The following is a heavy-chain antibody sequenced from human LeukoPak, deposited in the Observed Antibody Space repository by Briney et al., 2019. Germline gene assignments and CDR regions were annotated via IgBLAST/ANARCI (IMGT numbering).Heavy chain of an antibody. CDR3: AKDSSYTRPQGADY. Sequence: ASVKVSCKASGGTFSSYAISWVRQAPGQGLEWMGGIIPIFGTANYAQKFQGRVTITADESTSTAYMELSSLRVEDTAVYYCAKDSSYTRPQGADYWGQGTLVTVSS. J-gene: IGHJ4*02. CDR1: GGTFSSYA. D-gene: IGHD6-13*01. CDR2: IIPIFGTA. V-gene: IGHV1-69*13.